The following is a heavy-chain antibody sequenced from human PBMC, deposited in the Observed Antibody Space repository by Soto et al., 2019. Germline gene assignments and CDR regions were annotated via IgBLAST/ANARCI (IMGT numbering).Heavy chain of an antibody. CDR2: IIPMLPTP. D-gene: IGHD1-1*01. Sequence: QMQLVQSGAEVKKPGSSVKVSCKASGGTFISYGFSWVRQAPGQGLKWMGGIIPMLPTPHYAKKFQARVTITADESTRTAYMEVSSLRSEDTAIYYCAGGKWNYYYYYNMDVWGQGTTVTVSS. V-gene: IGHV1-69*01. J-gene: IGHJ6*02. CDR3: AGGKWNYYYYYNMDV. CDR1: GGTFISYG.